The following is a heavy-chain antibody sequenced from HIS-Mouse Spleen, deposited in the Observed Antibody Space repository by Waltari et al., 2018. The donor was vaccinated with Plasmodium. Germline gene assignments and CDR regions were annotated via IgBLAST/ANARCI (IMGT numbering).Heavy chain of an antibody. Sequence: QLQLQESGPGLVKPSETLSLTCTVSGGSISSSSYYWGWIRQPPGKGREWIGSNYYSGSTYNNPSLKSRVTISVDTSKNQFSLKLSSVTAADTAVYYCARDRITGTSYFDYWGQGTLVTVSS. J-gene: IGHJ4*02. CDR1: GGSISSSSYY. CDR2: NYYSGST. V-gene: IGHV4-39*07. CDR3: ARDRITGTSYFDY. D-gene: IGHD1-7*01.